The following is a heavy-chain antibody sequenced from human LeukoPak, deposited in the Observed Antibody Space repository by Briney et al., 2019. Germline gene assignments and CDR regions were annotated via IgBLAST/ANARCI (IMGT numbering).Heavy chain of an antibody. J-gene: IGHJ2*01. V-gene: IGHV4-59*01. CDR1: GGSLSSYY. Sequence: SSETLSLTCTVSGGSLSSYYWSWFRQTPGKGPEWIGYIYYSGSTKYNHSLRSRVTISVDRSKNQFSLKLSSVTAADTAVYYCARYWGVQLWPHWYFDLWGRGSLVTVSS. D-gene: IGHD5-18*01. CDR2: IYYSGST. CDR3: ARYWGVQLWPHWYFDL.